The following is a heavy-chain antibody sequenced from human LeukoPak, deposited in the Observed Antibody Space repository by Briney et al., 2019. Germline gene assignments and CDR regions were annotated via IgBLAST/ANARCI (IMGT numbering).Heavy chain of an antibody. Sequence: SETLSLTCTVSGGSISSSYYYWGWIRQPPGKGLEWIGSIYNSGSTHYNPSLKSRVTISVDTSKNQFSLKLSSVTAADTAVYYCARDFTDSGSSLVYYYYYYMDVWGKGTTVTVSS. D-gene: IGHD1-26*01. J-gene: IGHJ6*03. CDR2: IYNSGST. CDR3: ARDFTDSGSSLVYYYYYYMDV. V-gene: IGHV4-39*07. CDR1: GGSISSSYYY.